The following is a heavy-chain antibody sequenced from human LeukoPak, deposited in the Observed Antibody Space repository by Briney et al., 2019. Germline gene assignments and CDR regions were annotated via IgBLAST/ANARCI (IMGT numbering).Heavy chain of an antibody. CDR3: AKDTRVSSGKRGSDY. J-gene: IGHJ4*02. D-gene: IGHD3-22*01. CDR2: ISGSGGST. CDR1: GFTFSSYA. V-gene: IGHV3-23*01. Sequence: PPGGSLRLSCAASGFTFSSYAMSWVRQAPGKGLEWVSAISGSGGSTYYADSVKGRFTISRDNSKNTLYLQMNSLRAEDTAVYYCAKDTRVSSGKRGSDYWGQGTLVTVSS.